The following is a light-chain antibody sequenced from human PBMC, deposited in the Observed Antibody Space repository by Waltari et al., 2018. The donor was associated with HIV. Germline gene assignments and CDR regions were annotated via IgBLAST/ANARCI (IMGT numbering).Light chain of an antibody. CDR3: AAWDDNLSGWV. V-gene: IGLV1-47*01. Sequence: QSVLTQPPSASGTTGQSVTISCSGSSSNIGSNYVYWYQQLPGTAPKLLIYRNTQRPSGVPDRFSGFKSGTSASLAISGLRSEDEADYYCAAWDDNLSGWVFGGGSKLTIL. CDR2: RNT. CDR1: SSNIGSNY. J-gene: IGLJ3*02.